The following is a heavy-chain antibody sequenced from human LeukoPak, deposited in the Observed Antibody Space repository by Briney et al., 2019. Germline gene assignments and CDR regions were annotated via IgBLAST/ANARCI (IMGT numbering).Heavy chain of an antibody. D-gene: IGHD3-3*01. CDR3: ARGSDDFWSGYSPSY. J-gene: IGHJ4*02. CDR1: GYTFTGYY. Sequence: ASVKVSCKASGYTFTGYYMHWVRQAPGQGLEWMGWINPNSGGTNYAQKFQGRVAMTRDTSISTAYMELSRLRSDDTAVYYCARGSDDFWSGYSPSYWGQGTLVTVSS. V-gene: IGHV1-2*02. CDR2: INPNSGGT.